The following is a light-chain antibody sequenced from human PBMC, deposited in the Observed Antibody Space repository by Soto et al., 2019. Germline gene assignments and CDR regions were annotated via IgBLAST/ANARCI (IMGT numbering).Light chain of an antibody. V-gene: IGLV1-51*02. CDR3: GTWDSSLSARV. CDR2: ENN. CDR1: SSNIGNNY. J-gene: IGLJ1*01. Sequence: QSVLTQPPSVSAAPGQKVTIPCSGSSSNIGNNYVSWYQQLPGTAPKLLIYENNKRPSGIPDRFSGSKSGTSATLGITGLQTGDEADYYCGTWDSSLSARVFGTGTKVTVL.